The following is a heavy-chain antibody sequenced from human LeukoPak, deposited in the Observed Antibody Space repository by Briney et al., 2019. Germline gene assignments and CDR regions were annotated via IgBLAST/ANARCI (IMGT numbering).Heavy chain of an antibody. V-gene: IGHV3-7*01. D-gene: IGHD3-10*01. CDR1: GFTFSNYW. CDR3: ARDTGSGDAFDI. J-gene: IGHJ3*02. Sequence: GSLSLSCAASGFTFSNYWMSWVRPAPGKGLAWVANIKQDGSDKYYLDSVKGRFTISRDNSKNSLYLQMNSLRAEDTAVYYCARDTGSGDAFDIWGQGTMVTVSS. CDR2: IKQDGSDK.